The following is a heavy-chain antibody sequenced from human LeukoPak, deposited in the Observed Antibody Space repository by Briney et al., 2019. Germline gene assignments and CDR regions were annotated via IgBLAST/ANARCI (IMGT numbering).Heavy chain of an antibody. Sequence: GGSLILSCASSGFTFSNYGMHWVRQAPGKGQGMVAFIRYDGSENKYAHCASGRFTISRDNSKNTLYLQLNSLRAEDAAVYDGSRPRQRQYDSSGHYEILNWYFDRGGRGTLVTVPS. CDR2: IRYDGSEN. CDR3: SRPRQRQYDSSGHYEILNWYFDR. D-gene: IGHD3-22*01. CDR1: GFTFSNYG. V-gene: IGHV3-30*02. J-gene: IGHJ2*01.